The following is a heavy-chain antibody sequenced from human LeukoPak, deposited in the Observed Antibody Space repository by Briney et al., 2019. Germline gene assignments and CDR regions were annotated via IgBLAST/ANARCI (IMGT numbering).Heavy chain of an antibody. D-gene: IGHD1-20*01. CDR1: GFTFSSYG. Sequence: GGSLRLSCAASGFTFSSYGMHWVRQAPGKGLEWVAVIWYDGSNKYYADSVKGRFTISRDNSKNTLYLQMNSLRAEDTAVYYCAKDIPLQESITGPVDYWGQGTLVTVSS. J-gene: IGHJ4*02. CDR2: IWYDGSNK. CDR3: AKDIPLQESITGPVDY. V-gene: IGHV3-30*02.